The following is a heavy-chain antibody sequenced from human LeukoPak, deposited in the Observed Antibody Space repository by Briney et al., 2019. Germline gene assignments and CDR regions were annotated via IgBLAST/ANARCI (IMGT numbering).Heavy chain of an antibody. V-gene: IGHV4-39*07. Sequence: SETLSLTCTVSGGSISSSSYYWGWIRQPPGKGLEWIGSIYYSGSTYYNPSLKSRVTISVDTSKNQFSLKLSSVTAADTAVYYCARDSGYYGSGRQAPDYWGQGTLVTVSS. D-gene: IGHD3-10*01. CDR2: IYYSGST. CDR3: ARDSGYYGSGRQAPDY. J-gene: IGHJ4*02. CDR1: GGSISSSSYY.